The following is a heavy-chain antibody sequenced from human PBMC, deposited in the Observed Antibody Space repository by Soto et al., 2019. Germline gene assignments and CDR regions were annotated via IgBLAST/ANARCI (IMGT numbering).Heavy chain of an antibody. CDR2: ISGSGGST. CDR1: GFTFSSYG. CDR3: AKGITVAGTGSRGTDY. J-gene: IGHJ4*02. Sequence: EVQLLESGGGLVQPGGSLRLSCAASGFTFSSYGMSWVRQAPGKGLEWVSAISGSGGSTYYADSVKGRFTISRDNSKKALYLQMDSLRAVDTAVYYCAKGITVAGTGSRGTDYWGQGTLVPVSS. V-gene: IGHV3-23*01. D-gene: IGHD6-19*01.